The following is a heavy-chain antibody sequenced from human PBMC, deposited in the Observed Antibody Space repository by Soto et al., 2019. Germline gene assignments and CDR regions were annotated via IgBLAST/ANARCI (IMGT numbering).Heavy chain of an antibody. CDR1: GFTFSSYG. CDR3: ARDVDYGDYVGAFDI. J-gene: IGHJ3*02. Sequence: QVQLVESGGGVVQPGRSLRLSCAASGFTFSSYGMHWVRQAPGKGLEWVAVIWYDGSNKYYADSVKGRFTISRDNSXXTLYLQMNSLRAEDTAVYYCARDVDYGDYVGAFDIWGQGTMVTVSS. V-gene: IGHV3-33*01. CDR2: IWYDGSNK. D-gene: IGHD4-17*01.